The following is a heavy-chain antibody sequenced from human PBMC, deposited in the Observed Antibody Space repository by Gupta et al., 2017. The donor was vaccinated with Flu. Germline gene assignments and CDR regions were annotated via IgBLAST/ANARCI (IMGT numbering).Heavy chain of an antibody. CDR2: INSDGSST. CDR3: ARDWGKYYYGSGSWCFDP. Sequence: EVQLVESGGGLVQPGGSLRLSCAASGFTFSRYRRHWVRQDPGKGLVWVSRINSDGSSTSYADSVKGRFTISRDNAKNTLYLQMNSLRAEDTAVYYCARDWGKYYYGSGSWCFDPWGQGTLVTVSS. V-gene: IGHV3-74*01. D-gene: IGHD3-10*01. CDR1: GFTFSRYR. J-gene: IGHJ5*02.